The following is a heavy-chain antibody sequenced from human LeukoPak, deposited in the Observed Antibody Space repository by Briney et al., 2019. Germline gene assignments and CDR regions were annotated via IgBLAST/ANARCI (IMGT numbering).Heavy chain of an antibody. CDR3: ARCIVPKLRTASYYYYMDV. V-gene: IGHV3-7*01. D-gene: IGHD5-12*01. J-gene: IGHJ6*03. CDR1: GFTFSSYW. Sequence: HAGGSLRLSCAASGFTFSSYWMSWVRQAPGKGLEWVANIKQDGSEKYYVDSVKGRFTISRDNAKNSLYLQMNSLRAEDTAVYYCARCIVPKLRTASYYYYMDVWGKGTTVTVSS. CDR2: IKQDGSEK.